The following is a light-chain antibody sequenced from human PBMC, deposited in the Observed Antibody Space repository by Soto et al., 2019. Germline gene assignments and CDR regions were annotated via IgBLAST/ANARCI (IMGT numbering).Light chain of an antibody. J-gene: IGLJ2*01. CDR3: SSYGGSDNLI. CDR1: SNDLGGYNY. Sequence: QSALTQPPSASGYPGQSVTISCTGSSNDLGGYNYVSWYQHHPGKAPKLIIYEVRERPSGVPDRFSGSKSGNTASLTVSGLQAEDEADYYCSSYGGSDNLIFGGGTKLTVL. V-gene: IGLV2-8*01. CDR2: EVR.